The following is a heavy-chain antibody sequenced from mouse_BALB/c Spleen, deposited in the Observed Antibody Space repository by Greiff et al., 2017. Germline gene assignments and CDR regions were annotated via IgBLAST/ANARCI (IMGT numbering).Heavy chain of an antibody. V-gene: IGHV1-63*02. CDR1: GYTFTNYW. D-gene: IGHD2-12*01. Sequence: QVQLQQSGAELVRPGTSVKISCKASGYTFTNYWLGWVKQRPGHGLEWIGDIYPGGGYTNYNEKFKGKATLTADTSSSTAYMQLSSLTSEDSAVYFCARGGDLYDGDAMDYWGQGTSVTVSS. CDR2: IYPGGGYT. CDR3: ARGGDLYDGDAMDY. J-gene: IGHJ4*01.